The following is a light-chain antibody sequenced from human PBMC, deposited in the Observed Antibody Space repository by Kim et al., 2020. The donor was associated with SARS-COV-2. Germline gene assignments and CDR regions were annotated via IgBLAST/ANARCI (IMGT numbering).Light chain of an antibody. CDR2: AAS. CDR3: QQSYNTPRT. CDR1: QSISSS. V-gene: IGKV1-39*01. Sequence: DIQMTQSPFSLSASVGDRVTITCRASQSISSSLNWYQQKPGKAPKLLIYAASSLQSGVPSRFSGSGSGTDFTLTISSLQPEDFATYYCQQSYNTPRTFSQGTKVDIK. J-gene: IGKJ1*01.